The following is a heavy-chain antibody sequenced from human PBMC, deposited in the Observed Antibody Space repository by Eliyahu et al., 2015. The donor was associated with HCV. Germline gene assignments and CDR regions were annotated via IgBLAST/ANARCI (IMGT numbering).Heavy chain of an antibody. J-gene: IGHJ3*02. CDR2: IYYSGST. V-gene: IGHV4-39*01. Sequence: QLQLQESGPGLVKPSETLSLTCTVSGGSISSSSYYWGWIRQPPGKGLEWIGSIYYSGSTYYNPSLKSRVTISVDTSKNQFSLKLSSVTAADTAVYYCARPRYCTGGVCYGDAFDIWGQGTMVTVSS. D-gene: IGHD2-8*02. CDR1: GGSISSSSYY. CDR3: ARPRYCTGGVCYGDAFDI.